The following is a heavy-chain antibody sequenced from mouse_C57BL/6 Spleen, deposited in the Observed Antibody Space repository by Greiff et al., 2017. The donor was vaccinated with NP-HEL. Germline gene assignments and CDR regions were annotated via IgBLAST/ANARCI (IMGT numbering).Heavy chain of an antibody. J-gene: IGHJ2*01. Sequence: DVKLVESGGGLVKPGGSLKLSCAASGFTFSDYGMHWVRQAPEKGLEWVAYISSGSSTIYYADTVKGRFTISRDNAKNTLFLQMTSLRSEDTAMYYCARWLLRFSYFDYWGQGTTLTVSS. CDR1: GFTFSDYG. CDR2: ISSGSSTI. V-gene: IGHV5-17*01. D-gene: IGHD1-1*01. CDR3: ARWLLRFSYFDY.